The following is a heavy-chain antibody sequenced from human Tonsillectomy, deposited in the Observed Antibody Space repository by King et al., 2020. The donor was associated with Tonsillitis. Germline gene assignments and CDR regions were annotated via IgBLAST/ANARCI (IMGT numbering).Heavy chain of an antibody. Sequence: EVQLVESGGGLVQPGGSLRLSCAASGFTFSSYAMGWVRQAPGKGLEWVSTISGRSYSTYYPDSVKGRFTISRDNSNHTLYLQMHSLRPEDTALYYCAKLPHSSGWSSPFDYWGQGTLVTVSS. V-gene: IGHV3-23*04. CDR2: ISGRSYST. D-gene: IGHD6-19*01. CDR3: AKLPHSSGWSSPFDY. CDR1: GFTFSSYA. J-gene: IGHJ4*02.